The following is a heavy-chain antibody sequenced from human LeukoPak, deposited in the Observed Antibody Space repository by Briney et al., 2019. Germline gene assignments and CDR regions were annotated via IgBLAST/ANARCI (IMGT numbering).Heavy chain of an antibody. V-gene: IGHV3-7*01. CDR2: MNQDGSEK. D-gene: IGHD3-3*01. CDR3: ATDRGWRTSGYYLYYFES. J-gene: IGHJ4*02. Sequence: GGSLRLSCAASGFTFSSYWMSWVRQAPGKGLEWVANMNQDGSEKNYVDSVRGRFTISRDNTKSSLYLQMSSLRAEDTAVYYCATDRGWRTSGYYLYYFESWGQGTLVTVSS. CDR1: GFTFSSYW.